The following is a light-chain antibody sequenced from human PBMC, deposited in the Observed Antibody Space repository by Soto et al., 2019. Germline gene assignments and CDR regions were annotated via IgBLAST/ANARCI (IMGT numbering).Light chain of an antibody. J-gene: IGKJ4*01. CDR2: GAS. V-gene: IGKV3-15*01. CDR1: QSVSTN. Sequence: ERVMTQSPDTLSVSPGERATLSCRASQSVSTNLAWYQQKPGQAPRLLIYGASTRATGVPARFSGSGSGTEFTLTISSLQSEDFAVYYCHQYNNWPRTFGGGTNLEVK. CDR3: HQYNNWPRT.